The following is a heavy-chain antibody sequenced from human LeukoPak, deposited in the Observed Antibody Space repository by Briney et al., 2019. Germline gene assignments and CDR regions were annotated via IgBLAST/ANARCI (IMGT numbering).Heavy chain of an antibody. V-gene: IGHV4-59*01. J-gene: IGHJ4*02. CDR2: IYYSGST. D-gene: IGHD6-13*01. CDR3: ARALSSSSWYKD. Sequence: PSKTLSLTCTVSGGSISSYYWSWIRQPPGKGLEWIGYIYYSGSTNYNPSLKSRVTISVDTSKNQFSLKLSSVTAADTAVYYCARALSSSSWYKDWGQGTLVTVSS. CDR1: GGSISSYY.